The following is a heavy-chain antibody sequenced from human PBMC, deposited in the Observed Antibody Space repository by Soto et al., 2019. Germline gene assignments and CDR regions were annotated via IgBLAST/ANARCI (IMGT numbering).Heavy chain of an antibody. CDR2: ISAYNGNT. V-gene: IGHV1-18*01. J-gene: IGHJ3*02. Sequence: QVQLVQSGAEVKKPGASVKVSRKASGYTFTSYGISWVRQAPGQGLEWMGWISAYNGNTNYAQKLQGRVTMTTDTSTSTAYMELRSLRSDDTAVYYCARGHYDFWSGYLAADAFDIWGQGTMVTVSS. D-gene: IGHD3-3*01. CDR3: ARGHYDFWSGYLAADAFDI. CDR1: GYTFTSYG.